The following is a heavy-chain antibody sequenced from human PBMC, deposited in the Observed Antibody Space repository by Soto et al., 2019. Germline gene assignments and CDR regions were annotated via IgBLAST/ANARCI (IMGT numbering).Heavy chain of an antibody. CDR3: ARDSYSIFREPYYYYGMDV. V-gene: IGHV1-69*13. J-gene: IGHJ6*02. Sequence: ASVKVSCKASGGTFSSYSISWVRQAPGQGLEWMGGIIPIFGTANYAQKFQGRVTMTADESTSTAYMELSSLRSEDTAVYYCARDSYSIFREPYYYYGMDVWGQGTTVTVSS. D-gene: IGHD3-3*01. CDR2: IIPIFGTA. CDR1: GGTFSSYS.